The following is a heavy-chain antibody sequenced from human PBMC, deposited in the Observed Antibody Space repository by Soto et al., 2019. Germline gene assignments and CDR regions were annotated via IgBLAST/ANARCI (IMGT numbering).Heavy chain of an antibody. Sequence: GLDLEWLALIYWDDNKRYSPSLKSRLTITKDTSKNQVVLTMTNMDPVDTATYYCTHSGRYCTTTSCYYYFDYWGQGTLLTVSS. CDR2: IYWDDNK. CDR3: THSGRYCTTTSCYYYFDY. V-gene: IGHV2-5*02. J-gene: IGHJ4*02. D-gene: IGHD2-2*01.